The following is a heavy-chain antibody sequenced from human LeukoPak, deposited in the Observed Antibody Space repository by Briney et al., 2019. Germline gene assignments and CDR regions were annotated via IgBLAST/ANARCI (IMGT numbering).Heavy chain of an antibody. V-gene: IGHV4-59*08. CDR3: GRLYGDYLSPIDS. D-gene: IGHD4-17*01. J-gene: IGHJ4*02. CDR1: DGSISSYY. CDR2: IYYRGST. Sequence: ASETLSLTCTISDGSISSYYWSWIRQPPGKGLEWIGYIYYRGSTNYNPSLKSRVTISIDTSKNQFSLKVNSVTAADTAVYYCGRLYGDYLSPIDSWGQGTLVTVSS.